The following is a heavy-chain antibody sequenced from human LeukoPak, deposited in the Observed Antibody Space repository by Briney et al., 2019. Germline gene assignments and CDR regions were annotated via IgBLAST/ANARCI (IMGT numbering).Heavy chain of an antibody. V-gene: IGHV1-8*03. Sequence: ASVKVSCKASGYTFTSYDINWVRQATGQGLEWMGWMNPNSGNTGYAQKFQGRVTITRNTSISTAYMELSSLRSEDTAVYYCARAKSIPPDDDSSGYSVRGPLGYFDYWGQGTLVTVSS. D-gene: IGHD3-22*01. CDR2: MNPNSGNT. J-gene: IGHJ4*02. CDR1: GYTFTSYD. CDR3: ARAKSIPPDDDSSGYSVRGPLGYFDY.